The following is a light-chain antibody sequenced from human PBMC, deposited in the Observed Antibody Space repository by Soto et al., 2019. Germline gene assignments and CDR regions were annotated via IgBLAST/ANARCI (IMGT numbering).Light chain of an antibody. V-gene: IGKV3-15*01. Sequence: EVVLTQSPATLSVSPGDRATLSCRASQYIGSAVAWYHQRSGQAPRLLIFDASVRVPTTPARFSGSVSGTEFTLTISSLESEDFAVYFCQQHSNWPLTFGGGTKVDIK. J-gene: IGKJ4*01. CDR2: DAS. CDR3: QQHSNWPLT. CDR1: QYIGSA.